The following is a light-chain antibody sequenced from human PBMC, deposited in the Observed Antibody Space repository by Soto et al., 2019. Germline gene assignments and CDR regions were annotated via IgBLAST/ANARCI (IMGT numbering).Light chain of an antibody. CDR1: SRDVGGYNY. J-gene: IGLJ2*01. CDR2: EVS. Sequence: QSALTQPASVSGSPGQSITISCTGTSRDVGGYNYVSWHQQHPGKAPKVIITEVSNRPSGVSNRFSGSKSGNTASLTISGLQAEDEAYYYCSSYVHYNSFVIFGGGTKVTVL. CDR3: SSYVHYNSFVI. V-gene: IGLV2-14*01.